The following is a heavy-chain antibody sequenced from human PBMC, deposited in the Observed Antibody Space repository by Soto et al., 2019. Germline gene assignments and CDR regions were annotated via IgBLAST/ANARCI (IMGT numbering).Heavy chain of an antibody. CDR2: IIPIFGTA. CDR1: GGTFSSYA. CDR3: ARRYCSGGSCYFWYFDL. J-gene: IGHJ2*01. V-gene: IGHV1-69*13. D-gene: IGHD2-15*01. Sequence: SVKVSCKASGGTFSSYAISWVRQAPGQGLEWMGGIIPIFGTANYAQKFQGRVTITADESTSTTYMELSSLRSEDTAVYYCARRYCSGGSCYFWYFDLWGRGTLVTVSS.